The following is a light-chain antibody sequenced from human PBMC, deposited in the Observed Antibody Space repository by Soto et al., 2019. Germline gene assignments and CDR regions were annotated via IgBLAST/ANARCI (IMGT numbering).Light chain of an antibody. J-gene: IGKJ2*01. CDR3: QQYGSSPYT. CDR2: GAS. V-gene: IGKV3-20*01. CDR1: QSVSSSS. Sequence: EIVLTQSPGTLSLSPGERATLSCRASQSVSSSSLAWYQQKPGQAPRLLIYGASSRATGIPDRFSGSGSGTDFTLTISRLEPEDFAVFYCQQYGSSPYTFGQGTNLEIK.